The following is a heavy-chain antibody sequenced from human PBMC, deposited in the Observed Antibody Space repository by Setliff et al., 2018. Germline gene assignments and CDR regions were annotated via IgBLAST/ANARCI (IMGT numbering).Heavy chain of an antibody. Sequence: ASVKVSCKASGGTFSSYAISWVRQAPGQGLEWMGRIIPIFGSTSYAQKFQGRVTITADQSTRTAYMELSSLRSEDTAVYYCARDWRDYGAMGYWGQGTLVTVSS. CDR2: IIPIFGST. CDR3: ARDWRDYGAMGY. CDR1: GGTFSSYA. V-gene: IGHV1-69*13. D-gene: IGHD4-17*01. J-gene: IGHJ4*02.